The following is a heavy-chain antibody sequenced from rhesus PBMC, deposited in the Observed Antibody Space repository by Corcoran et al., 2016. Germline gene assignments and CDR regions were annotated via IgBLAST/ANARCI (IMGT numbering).Heavy chain of an antibody. Sequence: QVQLQESGPGLVKTSETLSLTCAVSGGSIRASYYSTWLRPPPGKGLEWIGNIYCNSASTYYNPSLKSRVTISKDTSKNQFFRKLSSVTAADTAVYYCARDYSSSHPDYWGQGVLVTVSS. J-gene: IGHJ4*01. V-gene: IGHV4S9*01. CDR1: GGSIRASYY. CDR2: IYCNSAST. D-gene: IGHD6-43*01. CDR3: ARDYSSSHPDY.